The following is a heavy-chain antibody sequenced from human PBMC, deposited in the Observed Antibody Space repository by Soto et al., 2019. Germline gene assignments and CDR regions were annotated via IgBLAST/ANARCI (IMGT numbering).Heavy chain of an antibody. CDR2: IYWNDDK. CDR3: AHRRSGYSPKPDYFDY. D-gene: IGHD5-18*01. CDR1: GFSLSTSGVG. V-gene: IGHV2-5*01. Sequence: QITLKESGPTLVKPTQPLTLTCTFSGFSLSTSGVGVGWIRQPPGKALEWLALIYWNDDKRYSPSLKSRLTITKDTSKNQVVLTMTNMDPVDTATYYCAHRRSGYSPKPDYFDYWGQVTLVTVSS. J-gene: IGHJ4*02.